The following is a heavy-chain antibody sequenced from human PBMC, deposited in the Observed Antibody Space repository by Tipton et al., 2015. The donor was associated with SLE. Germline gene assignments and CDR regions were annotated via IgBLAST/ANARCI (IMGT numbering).Heavy chain of an antibody. CDR2: INHSGST. D-gene: IGHD3-22*01. Sequence: TLSLTCAVYGGSFSGYYWSWIRQPPGKGLEWIGEINHSGSTNYNPSLKSRVTISVDTSKNQFSLKLSSVTAADTAVYYCARGDSSGSDHDAFDIWGQGTMVTVSS. CDR1: GGSFSGYY. V-gene: IGHV4-34*01. CDR3: ARGDSSGSDHDAFDI. J-gene: IGHJ3*02.